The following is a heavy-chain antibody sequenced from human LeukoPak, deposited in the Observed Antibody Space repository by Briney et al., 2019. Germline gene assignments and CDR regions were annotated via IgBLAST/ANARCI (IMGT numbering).Heavy chain of an antibody. CDR1: GFTFSSYW. V-gene: IGHV3-74*01. J-gene: IGHJ4*02. Sequence: GGSLRLSCAASGFTFSSYWMHWVRQAPGKGLVWVSRINSDGSSTSCADSVKGRFTISRDNAKNTLYLQMNSLRAEDTTVYYCARSHNWNYFGNDYWGQGTLVTVSS. CDR2: INSDGSST. CDR3: ARSHNWNYFGNDY. D-gene: IGHD1-7*01.